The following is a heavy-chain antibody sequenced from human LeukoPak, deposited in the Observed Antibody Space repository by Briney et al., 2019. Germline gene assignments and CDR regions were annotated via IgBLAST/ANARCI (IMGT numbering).Heavy chain of an antibody. J-gene: IGHJ5*02. CDR3: ARDPQDHYYDFWSGYYGNWFDP. V-gene: IGHV3-7*01. CDR2: IKQDGSEK. Sequence: GGSLRLSCAASGFTFNSYWMSWVRQAPGKGLEWVANIKQDGSEKYYVDSVKGRFTISRDNAKNSLYLQMNSLRAEDTAVYYRARDPQDHYYDFWSGYYGNWFDPWGQGTLVTVSS. D-gene: IGHD3-3*01. CDR1: GFTFNSYW.